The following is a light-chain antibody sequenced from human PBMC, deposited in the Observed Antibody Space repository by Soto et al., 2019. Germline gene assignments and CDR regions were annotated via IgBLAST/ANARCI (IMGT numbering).Light chain of an antibody. V-gene: IGKV3-15*01. J-gene: IGKJ1*01. CDR3: QQYTNWPQ. CDR1: QSVSSN. CDR2: GAS. Sequence: EIVMTQSPATLSVSPGERATLSCRASQSVSSNLAWYQQKPGQAPRLLIYGASTRATGSPTRFSGSGSGTEFTITISSLLSEDFAVYYCQQYTNWPQFGEGTKVEI.